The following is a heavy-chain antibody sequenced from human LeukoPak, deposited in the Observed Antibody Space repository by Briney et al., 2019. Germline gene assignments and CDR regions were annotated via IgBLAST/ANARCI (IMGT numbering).Heavy chain of an antibody. CDR3: AKAYYDFWSGHPDY. CDR1: GFTFSSYA. J-gene: IGHJ4*02. D-gene: IGHD3-3*01. CDR2: ISVSGGST. V-gene: IGHV3-23*01. Sequence: GSLRLSCAASGFTFSSYAMSWVRQAPGKGREWVSAISVSGGSTYYADSVKGRFTISRDNSKNTLYLQMNSLRAEDTAVYYCAKAYYDFWSGHPDYWGQGTLVTVSS.